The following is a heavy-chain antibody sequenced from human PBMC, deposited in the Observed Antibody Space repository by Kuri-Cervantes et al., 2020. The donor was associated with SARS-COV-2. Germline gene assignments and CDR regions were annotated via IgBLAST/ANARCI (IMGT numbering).Heavy chain of an antibody. CDR2: IYYSGST. J-gene: IGHJ4*02. CDR1: GGSISGQY. D-gene: IGHD6-6*01. V-gene: IGHV4-4*07. CDR3: ARGDGRAARLVY. Sequence: SETLSLTSTVSGGSISGQYCNWIRQSAGKGLEWIGRIYYSGSTNYNPSLKSRFTMSVETSKNEFSLRLSSVTAADTAVYYCARGDGRAARLVYWGQGTLVTVSS.